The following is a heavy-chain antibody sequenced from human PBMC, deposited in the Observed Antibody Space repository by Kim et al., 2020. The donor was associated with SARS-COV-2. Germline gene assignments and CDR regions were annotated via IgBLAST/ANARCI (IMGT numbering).Heavy chain of an antibody. CDR1: GFTFSSYS. V-gene: IGHV3-21*01. Sequence: GWSMRLSCAASGFTFSSYSMNWVRQAPGKGLEWVSSISSSSSYIYYEDSVKGRFTISRDNAKNSLYLQMNSLRAEDTAVYYCARDYQQRLVPGYFDLWGR. D-gene: IGHD6-19*01. J-gene: IGHJ2*01. CDR3: ARDYQQRLVPGYFDL. CDR2: ISSSSSYI.